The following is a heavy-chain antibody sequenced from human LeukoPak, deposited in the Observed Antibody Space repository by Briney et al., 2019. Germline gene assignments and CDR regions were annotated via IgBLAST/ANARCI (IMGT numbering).Heavy chain of an antibody. J-gene: IGHJ6*02. Sequence: SETLSLTCTVSGGSISSSSYYWGWIRQPPGTGLEWIGSIYYSGSTYYNPSLKSRVTISVDTPKNQFSLKLSSVTAADTAVYYCATDYGDYYGMDVWGQGTTVTVSS. CDR2: IYYSGST. D-gene: IGHD4-17*01. V-gene: IGHV4-39*01. CDR3: ATDYGDYYGMDV. CDR1: GGSISSSSYY.